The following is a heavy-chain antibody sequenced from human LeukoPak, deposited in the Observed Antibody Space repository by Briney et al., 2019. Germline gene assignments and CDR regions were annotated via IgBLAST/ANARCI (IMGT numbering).Heavy chain of an antibody. V-gene: IGHV5-51*01. CDR3: LRREGNSHYDY. J-gene: IGHJ4*02. CDR1: GYNFATYW. Sequence: GESLKISCKGFGYNFATYWIVWVRQMPGKGLEWMGIIYPGDSDTIYSPSFQGQVTISADKSTSTAHLLWSSLKASDTAIYYCLRREGNSHYDYWGQGTLVTVSS. D-gene: IGHD4-23*01. CDR2: IYPGDSDT.